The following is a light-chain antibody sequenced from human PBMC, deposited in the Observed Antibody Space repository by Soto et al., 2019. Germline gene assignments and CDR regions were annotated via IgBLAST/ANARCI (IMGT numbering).Light chain of an antibody. CDR3: QQRGNRPPWT. J-gene: IGKJ1*01. V-gene: IGKV3D-20*02. CDR2: GPS. CDR1: QSVSSNY. Sequence: EVVLTQSPGTLSLSPGERATLSCRASQSVSSNYFAWYQQKPGQAPRLLIYGPSGRATGIPDRISGSGSGTDFTLTISGLEPEDFAVYYCQQRGNRPPWTFGQGTKVDIK.